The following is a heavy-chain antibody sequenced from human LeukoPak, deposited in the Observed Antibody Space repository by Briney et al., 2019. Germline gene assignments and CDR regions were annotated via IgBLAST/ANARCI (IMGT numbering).Heavy chain of an antibody. V-gene: IGHV3-30*18. Sequence: GVSLRLSFAAAVFTFSSYGMHWGGPAPLQWLHWVAVISYDGSNKYYADSVKGRFTISRDNSKNTLYLQMNSLRAEDTAVYYCAKDGSNYGMDVWGQGTTVTVSS. CDR3: AKDGSNYGMDV. CDR2: ISYDGSNK. CDR1: VFTFSSYG. J-gene: IGHJ6*02.